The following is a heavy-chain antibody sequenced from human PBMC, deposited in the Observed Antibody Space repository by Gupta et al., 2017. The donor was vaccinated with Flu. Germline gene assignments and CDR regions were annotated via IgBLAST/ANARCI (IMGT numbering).Heavy chain of an antibody. J-gene: IGHJ3*02. CDR3: ARESAWGSGWRHGFGI. V-gene: IGHV3-23*01. D-gene: IGHD6-25*01. CDR1: GFTFGSYA. Sequence: EVQLLESGGGMVQPGGFLRLSCAASGFTFGSYAMSWVRQAPGKGLDWVSTINGGGDTTYYADSVRGRFTISRDNSRNTLYLQMSSLRVDDTALYFCARESAWGSGWRHGFGIWGQGTMVTVSS. CDR2: INGGGDTT.